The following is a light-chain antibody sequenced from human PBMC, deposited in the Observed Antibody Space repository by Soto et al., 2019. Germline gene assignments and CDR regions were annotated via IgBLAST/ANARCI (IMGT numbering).Light chain of an antibody. V-gene: IGLV2-14*01. CDR3: LSYTRANTRV. Sequence: QSALTQPASVSASPGQSITISCTGTSSDVGGYKFVSWYQHHPGKAPKLMIYEVNNRPSGVSNRFSGSKSGNTASLTISGLQPEDAADYYCLSYTRANTRVFGGGTKVTVL. CDR2: EVN. CDR1: SSDVGGYKF. J-gene: IGLJ3*02.